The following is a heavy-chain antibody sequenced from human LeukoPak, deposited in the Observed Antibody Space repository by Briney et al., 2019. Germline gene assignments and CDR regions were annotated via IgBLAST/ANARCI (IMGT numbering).Heavy chain of an antibody. D-gene: IGHD2-8*01. CDR2: IGGSGSTT. Sequence: GGSLRLSCAASGFTFSSYAMSWVRQAPGKGLEWVSAIGGSGSTTYYADSVKGRFTISRDNSKNTLYLQMNSLRAEDTAVYYCAKVGPPMDYYYYMDVWGKGTTVTISS. J-gene: IGHJ6*03. CDR1: GFTFSSYA. V-gene: IGHV3-23*01. CDR3: AKVGPPMDYYYYMDV.